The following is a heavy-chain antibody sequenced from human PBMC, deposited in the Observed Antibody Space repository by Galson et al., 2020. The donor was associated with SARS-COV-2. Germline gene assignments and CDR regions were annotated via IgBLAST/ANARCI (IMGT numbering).Heavy chain of an antibody. Sequence: SLKISCAASGFTFDDYAMHWVRQAPGKGLEWVSGISWNSGSIGYADSVKGRFTISRDNAKNSLYLQMNSLRAEDTALYYCAKDPVGATYWYFDLWGRGTLVTVSS. J-gene: IGHJ2*01. CDR1: GFTFDDYA. CDR3: AKDPVGATYWYFDL. CDR2: ISWNSGSI. V-gene: IGHV3-9*01. D-gene: IGHD1-26*01.